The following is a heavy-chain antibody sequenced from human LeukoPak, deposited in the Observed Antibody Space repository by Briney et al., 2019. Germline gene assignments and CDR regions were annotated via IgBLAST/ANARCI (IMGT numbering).Heavy chain of an antibody. D-gene: IGHD3-3*01. J-gene: IGHJ5*02. V-gene: IGHV3-30*04. CDR2: IYPDGINK. CDR1: GFTFSRYA. Sequence: GGSLRLSCAASGFTFSRYAMHWVRQAPGKGLEWVACIYPDGINKDYADSVKGRFIISRDNSKNTLYLQMNSLRAEDTAVYYCAKDWSGNYNWSDPWGQGTLVTVSS. CDR3: AKDWSGNYNWSDP.